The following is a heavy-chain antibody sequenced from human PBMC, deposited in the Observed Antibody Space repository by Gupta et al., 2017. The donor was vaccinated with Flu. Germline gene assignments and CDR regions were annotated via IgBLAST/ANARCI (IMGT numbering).Heavy chain of an antibody. CDR3: AKREPGGCRSSPCDVGAFDV. Sequence: EVQLLESGGGLGQPGGSLRLSCAASGFTFRNYAMSWVRQAPGKGLEWVSAISGRADTTLYADSVKGRFTISRDNAKNTLYLQLNSLAAEDTAVYYCAKREPGGCRSSPCDVGAFDVWGQGTVVTVSS. D-gene: IGHD1-26*01. V-gene: IGHV3-23*01. CDR1: GFTFRNYA. J-gene: IGHJ3*01. CDR2: ISGRADTT.